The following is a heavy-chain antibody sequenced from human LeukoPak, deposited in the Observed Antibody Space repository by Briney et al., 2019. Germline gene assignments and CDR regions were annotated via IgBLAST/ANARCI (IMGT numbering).Heavy chain of an antibody. CDR1: GFTVSSNY. J-gene: IGHJ3*02. D-gene: IGHD3-3*01. V-gene: IGHV3-53*01. CDR3: AKALDFWSGYAFDI. Sequence: PGGSLRLSCAASGFTVSSNYMSWVRQAPGKGLEWVSVIYSGGSTYYADSVKGRFTISRDNSKNTLYLQMNSLRAEDTAVYYCAKALDFWSGYAFDIWGQGTMVTVSS. CDR2: IYSGGST.